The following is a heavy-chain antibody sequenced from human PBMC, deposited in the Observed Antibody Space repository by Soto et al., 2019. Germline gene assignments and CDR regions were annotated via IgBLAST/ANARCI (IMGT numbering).Heavy chain of an antibody. CDR3: ARSRYSSSWYYFDY. D-gene: IGHD6-13*01. V-gene: IGHV4-4*02. Sequence: SETLSLTCAVSGGSISSSNWWSWVRQPPGKGLEWIGEIYHSGSTNYNPSLKSRVTISVDKSKNQFSLKLSSVTAADTAVYYGARSRYSSSWYYFDYWGQGTLVTVSS. CDR2: IYHSGST. J-gene: IGHJ4*02. CDR1: GGSISSSNW.